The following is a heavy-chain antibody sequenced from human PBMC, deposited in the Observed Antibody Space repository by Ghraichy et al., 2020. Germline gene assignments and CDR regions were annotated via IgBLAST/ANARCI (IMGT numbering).Heavy chain of an antibody. CDR1: GFTFSRYG. CDR3: AKERDSSGYYSFRGDYYGMDV. V-gene: IGHV3-30*18. CDR2: TSYDGSNK. Sequence: GASLRLSCAASGFTFSRYGMHWVRQAPGKGLEWVAVTSYDGSNKYYADSVKGRFTISRDNSKNTLYLQMNSLRAEDTAVYYCAKERDSSGYYSFRGDYYGMDVWDQGTTVTVSS. D-gene: IGHD3-22*01. J-gene: IGHJ6*02.